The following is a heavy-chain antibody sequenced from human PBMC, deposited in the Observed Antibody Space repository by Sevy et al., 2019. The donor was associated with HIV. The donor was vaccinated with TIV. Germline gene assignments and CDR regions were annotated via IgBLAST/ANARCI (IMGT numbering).Heavy chain of an antibody. D-gene: IGHD3-16*02. V-gene: IGHV4-59*01. CDR1: GGSISSYY. J-gene: IGHJ4*02. Sequence: SETLSLTCTVSGGSISSYYWSWIRQPPGKGLEWIGYIYYSGSTNYNPSLKSRVTISVDTSKNQFSLKLSSVTAADTAVYYCARGLRRSPLNYVWGSYRYRFYFDYWGQGTLVTVSS. CDR2: IYYSGST. CDR3: ARGLRRSPLNYVWGSYRYRFYFDY.